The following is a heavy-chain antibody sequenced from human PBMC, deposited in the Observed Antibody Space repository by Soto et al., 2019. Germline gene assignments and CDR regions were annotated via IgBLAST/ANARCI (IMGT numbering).Heavy chain of an antibody. CDR3: AKDPVVPKISLDYYMDV. CDR1: GFTFSSYA. V-gene: IGHV3-23*01. CDR2: ISGSGGST. D-gene: IGHD2-2*01. Sequence: GGSLRLSCAASGFTFSSYAISWVRQAPGKGLEWVSAISGSGGSTYYADSVKGRFTISRDNSKNTLYLQMNSLRAEDTAVYYCAKDPVVPKISLDYYMDVWGKGTTVTVSS. J-gene: IGHJ6*03.